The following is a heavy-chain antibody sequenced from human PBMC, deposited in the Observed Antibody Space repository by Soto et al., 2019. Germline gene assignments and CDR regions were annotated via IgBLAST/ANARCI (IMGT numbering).Heavy chain of an antibody. CDR3: ARAGSIFGVVSFDY. D-gene: IGHD3-3*01. V-gene: IGHV4-34*01. CDR2: INHSGST. CDR1: GGSFSGYY. J-gene: IGHJ4*02. Sequence: QVQLQQWGAGLLKPSETLSLTCAVYGGSFSGYYWSWIRQPPGKGLEWIGEINHSGSTNYNPSLKSRVTISVDTSKNQFSLKLSSVTAADTAVYYCARAGSIFGVVSFDYWGQGTLVTVSS.